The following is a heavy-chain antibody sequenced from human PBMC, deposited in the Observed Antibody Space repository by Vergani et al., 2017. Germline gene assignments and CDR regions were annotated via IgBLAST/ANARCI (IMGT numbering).Heavy chain of an antibody. D-gene: IGHD4-17*01. CDR3: ARDPGLLKDTVTRADP. J-gene: IGHJ5*02. CDR1: GGTFSSYA. CDR2: IIPIFGTA. V-gene: IGHV1-69*01. Sequence: QVQLVQSGAEVKKPGSSVKVSCKASGGTFSSYAISWVRQAPGQGLEWMGGIIPIFGTANYAQKFQGRVTITADDSTSTAYMELGSLRSEDRAVYYCARDPGLLKDTVTRADPWGEGTLVTVSS.